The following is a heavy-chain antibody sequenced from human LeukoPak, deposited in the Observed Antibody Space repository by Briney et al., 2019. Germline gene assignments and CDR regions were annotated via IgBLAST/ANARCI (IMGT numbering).Heavy chain of an antibody. Sequence: SETLSLTCTVSGGSISNCYWSWIRQPPGKGLEWIGYIYYSGSTNYNPSLKSRVTISVDTSKNQFSLKLSSVTAADTAVYYCARQGPGYADYVWFDPWGQGTLVTVSS. V-gene: IGHV4-59*08. D-gene: IGHD4-17*01. CDR3: ARQGPGYADYVWFDP. CDR2: IYYSGST. J-gene: IGHJ5*02. CDR1: GGSISNCY.